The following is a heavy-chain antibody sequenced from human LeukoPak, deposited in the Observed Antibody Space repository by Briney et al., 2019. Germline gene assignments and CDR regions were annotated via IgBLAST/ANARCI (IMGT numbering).Heavy chain of an antibody. J-gene: IGHJ4*02. CDR1: GFTFSSYA. CDR3: AKVARYGDYALAHQDY. Sequence: GRSLRLSCAASGFTFSSYAMHWVRQAPGKGLEWVAVISYDGSNKYYADSVKGRFTISRDNSKNTLYLQMNSLRAEDTAVYYCAKVARYGDYALAHQDYWGQGTLVTVSS. D-gene: IGHD4-17*01. V-gene: IGHV3-30-3*01. CDR2: ISYDGSNK.